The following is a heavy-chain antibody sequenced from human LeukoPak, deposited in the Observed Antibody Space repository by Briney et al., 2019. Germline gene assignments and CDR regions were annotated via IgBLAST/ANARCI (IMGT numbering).Heavy chain of an antibody. J-gene: IGHJ3*01. Sequence: PSQTLSLTCAISGDSVSRTDGGWNWIRQSPSRGLDWLGRTYYRAKWSYYDALTVESRISITLDTSKNQLTLQLNSGTPEDTALYFCARGGLVRGSINSFIAFDVWGQGIMVTVSS. CDR1: GDSVSRTDGG. D-gene: IGHD3-10*01. CDR2: TYYRAKWSY. CDR3: ARGGLVRGSINSFIAFDV. V-gene: IGHV6-1*01.